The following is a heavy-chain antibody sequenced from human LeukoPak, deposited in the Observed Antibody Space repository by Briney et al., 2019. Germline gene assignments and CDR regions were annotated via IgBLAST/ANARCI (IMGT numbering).Heavy chain of an antibody. V-gene: IGHV3-30-3*01. Sequence: PGGSLRLSCAASGFTFSNYAMHWVRQAPGKGLEWVALISYDGSNKYYADSVKGRFTISRDNSKNTLYLQMNSLRAEDTAVYYCANMDYVKDWGQGTLVTVSS. CDR3: ANMDYVKD. CDR2: ISYDGSNK. CDR1: GFTFSNYA. J-gene: IGHJ4*02. D-gene: IGHD4-17*01.